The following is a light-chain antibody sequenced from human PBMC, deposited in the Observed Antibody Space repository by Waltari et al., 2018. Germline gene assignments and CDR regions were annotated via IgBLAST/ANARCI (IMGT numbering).Light chain of an antibody. CDR3: QKYVRLPVT. CDR2: DAS. Sequence: EIVLTQSPGTLSLSPGERATLSCRASQSVGKSLAWYQQKSGQAPRLFIYDASTRATGIPDRFSASGFGTDFSLTVSRLEPEDFAVYYCQKYVRLPVTFGQGTKVEIK. CDR1: QSVGKS. V-gene: IGKV3-20*01. J-gene: IGKJ1*01.